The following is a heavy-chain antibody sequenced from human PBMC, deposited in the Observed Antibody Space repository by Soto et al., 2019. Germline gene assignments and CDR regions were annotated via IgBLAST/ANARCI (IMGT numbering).Heavy chain of an antibody. D-gene: IGHD2-2*01. CDR1: GYSFTSYW. CDR2: IYPGDSDT. Sequence: GESLKISCKGSGYSFTSYWIGWVRQMPGKGLEWMGIIYPGDSDTRYSPSFQGQVTISADKSISTAYLQWSSLKASDTAMYYCARRRLGYCSSTSCYWLDYWGQGTLVTVS. V-gene: IGHV5-51*01. J-gene: IGHJ4*02. CDR3: ARRRLGYCSSTSCYWLDY.